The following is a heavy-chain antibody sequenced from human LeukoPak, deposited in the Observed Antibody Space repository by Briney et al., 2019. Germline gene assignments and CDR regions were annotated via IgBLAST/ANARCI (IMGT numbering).Heavy chain of an antibody. CDR3: ARGGSYYSYDYYYGMDV. D-gene: IGHD1-26*01. J-gene: IGHJ6*02. V-gene: IGHV4-59*01. CDR2: IYYSGST. Sequence: PSETLSLTCTVSGGSIRSDYWSWIRQPPGKGLEWIGYIYYSGSTNYNPSLKSRVTISVDTSKNQFSLKLSSVTAADTAVYYCARGGSYYSYDYYYGMDVWGQGTTVTVSS. CDR1: GGSIRSDY.